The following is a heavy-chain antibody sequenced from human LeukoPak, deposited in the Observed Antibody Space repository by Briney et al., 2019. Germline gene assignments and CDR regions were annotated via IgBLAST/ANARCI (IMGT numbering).Heavy chain of an antibody. Sequence: GGSLRLFCAASGFTFSSYAMHWVRQAPGKGLEWVANIKQDGSEKYYVDSVKGRFTISRDNAKNSLYLQMNSLRAEDTAVYYCARVESYSSSWYVGYWGQGTLVTVSS. CDR1: GFTFSSYA. V-gene: IGHV3-7*01. J-gene: IGHJ4*02. D-gene: IGHD6-13*01. CDR2: IKQDGSEK. CDR3: ARVESYSSSWYVGY.